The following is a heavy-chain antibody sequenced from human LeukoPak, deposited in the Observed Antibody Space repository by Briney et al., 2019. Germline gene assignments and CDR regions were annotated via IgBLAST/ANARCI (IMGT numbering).Heavy chain of an antibody. Sequence: GGSLRLSCAASGFTFSTYAIHWVRQAPGKGLEWVAVISYDGRDKHHVDSVKGRFIISRDNSKNTLYLQMNSLRAEDTAVYYCARDRVRIASYYFDSWGQGTLVTVSS. J-gene: IGHJ4*02. CDR3: ARDRVRIASYYFDS. V-gene: IGHV3-30*04. CDR2: ISYDGRDK. D-gene: IGHD6-13*01. CDR1: GFTFSTYA.